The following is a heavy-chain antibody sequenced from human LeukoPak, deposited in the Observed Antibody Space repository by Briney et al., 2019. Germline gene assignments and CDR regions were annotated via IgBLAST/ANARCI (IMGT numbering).Heavy chain of an antibody. CDR1: GFTFSSYE. J-gene: IGHJ4*02. V-gene: IGHV3-74*01. Sequence: GGSLRLSCAASGFTFSSYEMNWVRQAPGKGLVWVSRISSDGSSTTYADSVKGRFTISRDNAKNTLHLQMNGLRAEDTAVYYCAKEKSSGFDYWGQGTLVTVSS. D-gene: IGHD6-19*01. CDR2: ISSDGSST. CDR3: AKEKSSGFDY.